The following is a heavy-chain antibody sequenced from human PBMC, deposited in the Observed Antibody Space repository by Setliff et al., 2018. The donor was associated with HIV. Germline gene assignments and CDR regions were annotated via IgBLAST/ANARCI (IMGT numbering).Heavy chain of an antibody. CDR2: ISAYNGNT. J-gene: IGHJ3*02. D-gene: IGHD4-4*01. V-gene: IGHV1-18*01. Sequence: ASVKVSCKASGYTFTSYGISWVQQAPGQGLEWMGWISAYNGNTNYAQKLQGRVTMTTDTSTSTAYMELRSLRSDDTAVYYCARDVDYTDAFDIWGQGTMVTVSS. CDR1: GYTFTSYG. CDR3: ARDVDYTDAFDI.